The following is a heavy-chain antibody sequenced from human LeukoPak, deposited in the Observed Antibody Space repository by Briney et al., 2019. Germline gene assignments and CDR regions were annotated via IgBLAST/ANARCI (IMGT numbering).Heavy chain of an antibody. Sequence: GGSLRLSCATSGFIFSNYDMHWVRQAPGKGLEWVSVIYSGGSTYYADSVKGRFTISRDNSKNTLYLQMNSLRAEDTAVYYCARDRRIVATMNYYYFGMDVWGQGTTVTVSS. CDR3: ARDRRIVATMNYYYFGMDV. CDR1: GFIFSNYD. V-gene: IGHV3-53*01. D-gene: IGHD5-12*01. J-gene: IGHJ6*02. CDR2: IYSGGST.